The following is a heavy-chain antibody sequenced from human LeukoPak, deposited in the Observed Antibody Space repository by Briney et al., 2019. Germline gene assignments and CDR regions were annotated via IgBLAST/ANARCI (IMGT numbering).Heavy chain of an antibody. J-gene: IGHJ4*02. CDR1: GYNFVSYA. Sequence: ASVKVSCKTSGYNFVSYAIHWVRQAPGQRLEWMGWINAANGNTKYSQKFQGRITITRDTSASTAYMDLSSLTSEDTAVYYCAGDLSVFRYYFDFWGQGTLVTVSS. CDR2: INAANGNT. CDR3: AGDLSVFRYYFDF. V-gene: IGHV1-3*01. D-gene: IGHD3-10*01.